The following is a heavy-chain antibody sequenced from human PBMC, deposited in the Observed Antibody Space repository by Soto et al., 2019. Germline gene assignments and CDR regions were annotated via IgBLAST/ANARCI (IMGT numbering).Heavy chain of an antibody. CDR1: GFTFSSYG. D-gene: IGHD2-15*01. J-gene: IGHJ1*01. CDR2: ISYDGSNK. CDR3: AKPGGTYCSGGSCYSEYFQH. V-gene: IGHV3-30*18. Sequence: GGSLRLSCAASGFTFSSYGMHWVRQAPGKGLEWVAVISYDGSNKYYADSVKGRFTISRDNSKNTLYLQMNSLRAEDTVVYYCAKPGGTYCSGGSCYSEYFQHWGQGTLVTVSS.